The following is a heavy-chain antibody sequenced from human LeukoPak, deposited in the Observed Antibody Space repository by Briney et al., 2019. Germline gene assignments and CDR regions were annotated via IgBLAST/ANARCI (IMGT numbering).Heavy chain of an antibody. D-gene: IGHD6-6*01. Sequence: SETLSLTCTVSGGSISSSSYYWGWIRQPPGKGLEWIGSIYYSGSTYYNPSLKSRVTISVDTSKNQFSLKLSSVTAADTAVYYCAKLSSSPKYYYYYYGMDVWGQGTTVTVSS. CDR1: GGSISSSSYY. CDR2: IYYSGST. J-gene: IGHJ6*02. V-gene: IGHV4-39*01. CDR3: AKLSSSPKYYYYYYGMDV.